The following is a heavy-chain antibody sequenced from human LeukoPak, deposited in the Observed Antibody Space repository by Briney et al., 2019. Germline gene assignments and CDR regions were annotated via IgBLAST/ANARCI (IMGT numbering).Heavy chain of an antibody. V-gene: IGHV1-24*01. CDR3: ARVGIAAREYYMDV. CDR2: FDPEDGET. Sequence: ASVKVSCKVSGYTLTELSMHWVRQAPGKGLEWMGGFDPEDGETIYAQKFQGRVTMTEDTSTDTAYMELSSLRSGDTAVYYCARVGIAAREYYMDVWGKGTTVTVSS. CDR1: GYTLTELS. D-gene: IGHD6-6*01. J-gene: IGHJ6*03.